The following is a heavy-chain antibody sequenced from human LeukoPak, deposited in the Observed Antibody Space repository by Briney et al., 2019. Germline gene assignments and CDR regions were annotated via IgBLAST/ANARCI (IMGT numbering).Heavy chain of an antibody. CDR1: GYTFTGYY. CDR3: AREVAAAGTEYYFDY. D-gene: IGHD6-13*01. J-gene: IGHJ4*02. Sequence: ASVKVSCKASGYTFTGYYMHWVRQAPGQGLEWMGWINPNSGGTNYAQKFQGWVTMTRDTSISTAYMELSSLRSDDTAVYYCAREVAAAGTEYYFDYWGQGTLVTVSS. CDR2: INPNSGGT. V-gene: IGHV1-2*04.